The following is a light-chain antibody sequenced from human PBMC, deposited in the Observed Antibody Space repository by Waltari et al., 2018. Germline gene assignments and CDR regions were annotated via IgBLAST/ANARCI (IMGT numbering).Light chain of an antibody. CDR1: QSVSSY. V-gene: IGKV3-11*01. CDR2: DAS. J-gene: IGKJ4*01. Sequence: EIVLTQSPATLSLSPGERATLSCRASQSVSSYLGRYQQKPGQAPRLLIYDASNRATGIPARFSGSGSGTDFTLTISSLEPEDFAVYYCQQRSNWPLTFGGGTKVEIK. CDR3: QQRSNWPLT.